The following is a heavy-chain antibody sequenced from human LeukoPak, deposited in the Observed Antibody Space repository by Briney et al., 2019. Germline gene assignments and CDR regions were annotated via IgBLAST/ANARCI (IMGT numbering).Heavy chain of an antibody. J-gene: IGHJ4*02. D-gene: IGHD2-2*01. CDR3: ARDRCSSTSCFYDY. Sequence: PGGSLRLSCAASGFTFSHYWMTWVRQAPGKGLEWVANIKQDGSEQYYVDSVKGRFTISRGNAKNSLYLQMNSLRVEDTAVYYCARDRCSSTSCFYDYWGQGTLVTVSS. CDR2: IKQDGSEQ. V-gene: IGHV3-7*01. CDR1: GFTFSHYW.